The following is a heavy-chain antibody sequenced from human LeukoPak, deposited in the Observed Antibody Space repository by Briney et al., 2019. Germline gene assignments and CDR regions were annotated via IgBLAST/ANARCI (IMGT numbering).Heavy chain of an antibody. V-gene: IGHV3-7*01. CDR2: IKQDGSEK. Sequence: GGSLRLSCAASGFTFSSYWMSWVRQAPGKGLEWVANIKQDGSEKYYVDSVKGRFTISGDNAKNSLYLQMNSLRAEDTAVYYCASRYCSSTSCYNSWFDPWGQGTLVTVSS. CDR1: GFTFSSYW. CDR3: ASRYCSSTSCYNSWFDP. J-gene: IGHJ5*02. D-gene: IGHD2-2*02.